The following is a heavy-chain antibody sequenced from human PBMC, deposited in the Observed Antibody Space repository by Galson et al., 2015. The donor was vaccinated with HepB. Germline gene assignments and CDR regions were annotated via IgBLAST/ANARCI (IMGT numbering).Heavy chain of an antibody. CDR3: AKPSRTSRWYPASY. Sequence: SLRLSCAASGFTFSSYAMSWVRQAPGKGLEWVSGISGSGGSTQYADSVKGRFTISRDNSKNTLSLQMNSLRAEDTAVYYCAKPSRTSRWYPASYWGQGTLVTVSS. CDR2: ISGSGGST. D-gene: IGHD6-13*01. J-gene: IGHJ4*02. CDR1: GFTFSSYA. V-gene: IGHV3-23*01.